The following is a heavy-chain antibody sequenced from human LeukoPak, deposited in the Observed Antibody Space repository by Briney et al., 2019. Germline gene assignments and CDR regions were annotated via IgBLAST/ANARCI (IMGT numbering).Heavy chain of an antibody. CDR1: GGSFSGYY. V-gene: IGHV4-34*01. CDR2: INHSGST. Sequence: SETLSLTCAVYGGSFSGYYWSWIRQPPGKGLEWIGEINHSGSTNYNPSLKSRVTISVDTSKNQFSLTLSSVTAADTAVYYCARVARCTSCFDIDYWGQGTLVTVSS. J-gene: IGHJ4*02. CDR3: ARVARCTSCFDIDY. D-gene: IGHD2-2*01.